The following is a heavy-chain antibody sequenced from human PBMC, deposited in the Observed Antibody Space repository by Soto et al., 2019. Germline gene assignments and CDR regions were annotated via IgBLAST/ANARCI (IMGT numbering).Heavy chain of an antibody. D-gene: IGHD6-13*01. CDR2: IIPILGIA. V-gene: IGHV1-69*04. J-gene: IGHJ6*03. CDR3: AREGIAAPSQEYYYYYYYMDV. CDR1: GSTFSSYT. Sequence: ASVKVSCKASGSTFSSYTISWVRQAPGQGLEWMGRIIPILGIANYAQKFQGRVTITADKSTSTAYMELSSLRSEDTAVYYCAREGIAAPSQEYYYYYYYMDVWGKGTTVTVSS.